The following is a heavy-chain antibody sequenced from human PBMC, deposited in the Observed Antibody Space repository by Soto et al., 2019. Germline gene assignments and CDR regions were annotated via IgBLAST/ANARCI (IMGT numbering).Heavy chain of an antibody. V-gene: IGHV4-59*01. CDR3: ARVIPEYYYYMDV. J-gene: IGHJ6*03. CDR1: GVSFRSYY. Sequence: SETLSLTCTVSGVSFRSYYWSWIRQPPGKGLEWIAYIYSSGSSTNNPSLRSRVAISVDTSMNQFSLKLTSVTAADTAVYYCARVIPEYYYYMDVWGKGTTVTVSS. D-gene: IGHD2-21*01. CDR2: IYSSGSS.